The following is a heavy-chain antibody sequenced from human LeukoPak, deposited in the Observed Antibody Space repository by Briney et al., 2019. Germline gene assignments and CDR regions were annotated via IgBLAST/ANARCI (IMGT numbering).Heavy chain of an antibody. V-gene: IGHV1-18*04. CDR2: ISAYSGEK. CDR3: ARCSPSRTNSNSYYFETTKKNAFDI. D-gene: IGHD3-22*01. Sequence: ASVKVSCKPSGYTFNNYGITWVRQAPGQGLEWMGWISAYSGEKDYAQKFHDRVTMTTDTTTKTAYMELRNLKSDDTAFYYCARCSPSRTNSNSYYFETTKKNAFDIWGQGTMVTVSS. CDR1: GYTFNNYG. J-gene: IGHJ3*02.